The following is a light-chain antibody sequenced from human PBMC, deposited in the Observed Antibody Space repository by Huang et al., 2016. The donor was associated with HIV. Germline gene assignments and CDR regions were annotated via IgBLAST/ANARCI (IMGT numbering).Light chain of an antibody. Sequence: EIVMTQSPATLSVSPGERATLSCRASQSLSNYLAWYQQKPGQAPRLLIYDASTRAAGIPARFSGSGSGTEFTLTISSLQSEDFGIYYCQHYSKWPPKTFDHGTKVEIK. CDR3: QHYSKWPPKT. CDR1: QSLSNY. V-gene: IGKV3-15*01. J-gene: IGKJ1*01. CDR2: DAS.